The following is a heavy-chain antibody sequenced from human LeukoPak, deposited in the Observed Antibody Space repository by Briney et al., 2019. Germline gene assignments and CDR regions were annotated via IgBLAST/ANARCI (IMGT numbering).Heavy chain of an antibody. Sequence: GGSLRLSCAASGFTFSSYAMSWVRQAPGKGLEWVSTISGSGGSTYYADSVKGRFTISRDNSKNTLCLQMNSLRAEDTAVYYCAKYYYDSSGYRYDAFDIWGQGTMVTVSS. D-gene: IGHD3-22*01. CDR1: GFTFSSYA. V-gene: IGHV3-23*01. J-gene: IGHJ3*02. CDR3: AKYYYDSSGYRYDAFDI. CDR2: ISGSGGST.